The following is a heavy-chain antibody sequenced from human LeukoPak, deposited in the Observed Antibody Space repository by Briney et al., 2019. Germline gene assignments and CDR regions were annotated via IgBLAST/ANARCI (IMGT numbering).Heavy chain of an antibody. Sequence: GGSLRLSCAASGFTFDDYAMHWVRQAPGKGLEWVSGISWNSGSIGYADSVKGRFTISRDNAKNSPYLQMNSLRAEDTALYYCVKDNLVGAQWLGSFVYWGQGTLVTVSS. CDR2: ISWNSGSI. D-gene: IGHD6-19*01. CDR1: GFTFDDYA. V-gene: IGHV3-9*01. CDR3: VKDNLVGAQWLGSFVY. J-gene: IGHJ4*02.